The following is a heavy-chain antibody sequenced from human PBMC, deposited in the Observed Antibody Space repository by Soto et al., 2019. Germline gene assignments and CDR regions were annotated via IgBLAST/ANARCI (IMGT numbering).Heavy chain of an antibody. J-gene: IGHJ6*02. V-gene: IGHV1-2*02. CDR3: ARDRAAGGYYYYGMDV. D-gene: IGHD6-13*01. CDR1: GYTFTVYY. CDR2: INPNSGGT. Sequence: ASVTVSCKASGYTFTVYYMHWVRQSPGQWLEWMGWINPNSGGTNYAQKFQGRVTMTRDTSISTAYMELSRLRSDDTAVYYCARDRAAGGYYYYGMDVWGQGTTVTVSS.